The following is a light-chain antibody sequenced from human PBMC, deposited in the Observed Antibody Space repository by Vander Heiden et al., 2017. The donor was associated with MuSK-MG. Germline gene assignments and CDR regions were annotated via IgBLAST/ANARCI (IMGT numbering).Light chain of an antibody. CDR2: DAS. V-gene: IGKV1-13*02. CDR3: QQFSGYGIA. J-gene: IGKJ5*01. CDR1: QGISSA. Sequence: AIQLTQSPSSLSASVGDRVTITCRASQGISSALAWYQQKPGKPPKLLIYDASSFESGVPSRFIRSRSGADFTLTMSSLQPEDFAAYYCQQFSGYGIAFRQWGRPEI.